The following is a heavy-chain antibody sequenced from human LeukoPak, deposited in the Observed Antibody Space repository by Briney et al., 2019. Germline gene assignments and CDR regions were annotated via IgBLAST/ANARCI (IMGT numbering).Heavy chain of an antibody. Sequence: PGGSLKFSCAASGFTFSSFVMSWVRQAPGKGLEWVSAISASGGSTYYADSVKGRFTISRDNSKNTLYLQMSSLRVEDTAVYYCAKPQQMANFDFWGQGTLVTVSS. CDR3: AKPQQMANFDF. J-gene: IGHJ4*02. CDR1: GFTFSSFV. CDR2: ISASGGST. D-gene: IGHD6-13*01. V-gene: IGHV3-23*01.